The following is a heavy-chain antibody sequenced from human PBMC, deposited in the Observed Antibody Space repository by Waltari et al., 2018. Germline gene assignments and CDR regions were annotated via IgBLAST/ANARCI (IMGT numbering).Heavy chain of an antibody. CDR1: GGPFSSTSYY. J-gene: IGHJ4*02. V-gene: IGHV4-39*01. D-gene: IGHD4-4*01. CDR2: VFYNGDT. CDR3: ARRMVTTGYFDY. Sequence: QVQLQESGPGLVKPSETLSLTCTVSGGPFSSTSYYWGWIRQPPGKGLEWIGYVFYNGDTYYNPSLKSRVTISIDTSKNQFSLKLTSVTAADTAVYHCARRMVTTGYFDYCGQGTLVTVSS.